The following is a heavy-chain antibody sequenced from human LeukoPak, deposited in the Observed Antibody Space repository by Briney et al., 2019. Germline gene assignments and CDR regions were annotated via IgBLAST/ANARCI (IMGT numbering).Heavy chain of an antibody. CDR3: AVGDSSGYYFNFDY. CDR1: GAAISSDPYS. J-gene: IGHJ4*02. Sequence: PSETLSLTCAVSGAAISSDPYSWSWIRQPPGKGLEWIGYIYQSGSTSYNPSLKSRVTISVDRSKNQFSLRLRAVTAADTAVYYCAVGDSSGYYFNFDYWGQGTLVTVSA. V-gene: IGHV4-30-2*01. CDR2: IYQSGST. D-gene: IGHD3-22*01.